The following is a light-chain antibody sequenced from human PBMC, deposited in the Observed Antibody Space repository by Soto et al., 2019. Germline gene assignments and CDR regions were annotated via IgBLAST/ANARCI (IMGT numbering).Light chain of an antibody. CDR3: QQSYIMPLT. J-gene: IGKJ4*01. CDR2: AAS. V-gene: IGKV1-39*01. CDR1: QSISSY. Sequence: DIQMTQSPSSLSASVGDRVTITCRASQSISSYLNWYQQKPGRAPRLLIYAASTLQSGVPSRFSGSGSATDFTLTINSLPPEDFAADYCQQSYIMPLTFGGGTKVEIK.